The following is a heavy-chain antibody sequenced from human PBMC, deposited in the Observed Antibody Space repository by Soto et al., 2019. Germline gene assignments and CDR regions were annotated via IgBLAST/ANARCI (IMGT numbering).Heavy chain of an antibody. J-gene: IGHJ3*02. Sequence: QGQLVQSGAEVKKPGASVKVSCKASGYTFTSYAMHWVRQAPGQRLEWMGWINAGNGNTKYSQKFQGRVTITRDTSASPAYMELSSLRSEDTAVYYCARGLRYFDWTYFAFDIWGQGTMLTVSS. D-gene: IGHD3-9*01. CDR1: GYTFTSYA. V-gene: IGHV1-3*01. CDR3: ARGLRYFDWTYFAFDI. CDR2: INAGNGNT.